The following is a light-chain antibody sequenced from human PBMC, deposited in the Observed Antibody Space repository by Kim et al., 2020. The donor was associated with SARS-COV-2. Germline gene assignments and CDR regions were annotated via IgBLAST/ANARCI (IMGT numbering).Light chain of an antibody. CDR2: DVS. CDR3: CSYAGSYTFVV. V-gene: IGLV2-11*01. Sequence: QSALTQPRSVSGSPGQSVTISCTGTSSDVGGYNYVSWYQQHPGKAPKLMIYDVSKRPSGVPVRFSGSKSGNTASLTISGLQAEDEADYYCCSYAGSYTFVVFGGGTQLTVL. CDR1: SSDVGGYNY. J-gene: IGLJ2*01.